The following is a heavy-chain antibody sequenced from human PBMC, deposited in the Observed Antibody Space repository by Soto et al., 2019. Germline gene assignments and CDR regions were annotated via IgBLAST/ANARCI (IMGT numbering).Heavy chain of an antibody. CDR3: TSDSSGWYPDY. V-gene: IGHV3-49*04. Sequence: PGGSLRLPCTASGFTFGDYAMSWVRQAPGKGLEWVGFIRSKAYGGTTEYAASVKGRFTISRDDSKSIAYLPMNSLKSEDTAVYYCTSDSSGWYPDYWGQGTLVTVSS. J-gene: IGHJ4*02. CDR1: GFTFGDYA. CDR2: IRSKAYGGTT. D-gene: IGHD6-19*01.